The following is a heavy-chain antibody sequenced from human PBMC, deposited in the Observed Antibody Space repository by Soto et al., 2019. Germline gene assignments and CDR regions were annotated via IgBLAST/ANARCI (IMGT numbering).Heavy chain of an antibody. J-gene: IGHJ4*02. CDR1: GGTFSSYA. CDR2: IIPIFGTA. CDR3: AKDATRTSGWYYFDY. D-gene: IGHD6-19*01. V-gene: IGHV1-69*01. Sequence: QVQLVQSGAEVKKPGSSVKVSCKASGGTFSSYAISWVRQAPGQGLEWMGGIIPIFGTANYAQKFQGRVTITADESTSTAYMELSSLRAEDTAVYYCAKDATRTSGWYYFDYWGQGALVTVSS.